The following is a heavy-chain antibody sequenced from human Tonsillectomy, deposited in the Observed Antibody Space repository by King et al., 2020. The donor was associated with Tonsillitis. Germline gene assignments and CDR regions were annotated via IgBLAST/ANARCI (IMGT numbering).Heavy chain of an antibody. CDR2: IYSGGVST. CDR3: AKDLDRGFGELFSYCGMDV. D-gene: IGHD3-10*01. Sequence: VQLVESGGGLVEPGGSLRLSCAASGFTFSSYAMNWVRQAPGKGLEWVSVIYSGGVSTYYADSMKGRFTISRDNSKNTLYLQMNSLRAEDTAVYYCAKDLDRGFGELFSYCGMDVWGQGTTVTVSS. CDR1: GFTFSSYA. J-gene: IGHJ6*02. V-gene: IGHV3-23*03.